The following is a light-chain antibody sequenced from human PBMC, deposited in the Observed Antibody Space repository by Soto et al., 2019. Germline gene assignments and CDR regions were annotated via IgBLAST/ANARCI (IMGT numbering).Light chain of an antibody. Sequence: EIVLTQSPGTLSLSPGERATLSCRSSQSVSSSYLAWYQHKPGQAPRLLIYDVSSRATGIPDRFSGSGSGTDFTLAISRLKPEHFAVYYCQQYCSSPTFGQGTKVEIK. J-gene: IGKJ1*01. CDR1: QSVSSSY. CDR3: QQYCSSPT. V-gene: IGKV3-20*01. CDR2: DVS.